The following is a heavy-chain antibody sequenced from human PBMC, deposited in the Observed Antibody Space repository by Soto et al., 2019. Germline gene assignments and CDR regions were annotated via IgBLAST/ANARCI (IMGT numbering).Heavy chain of an antibody. CDR1: GYTFTSYY. CDR2: INPSGGST. V-gene: IGHV1-46*01. J-gene: IGHJ4*02. D-gene: IGHD6-13*01. Sequence: QVQLVQSGAEVKKPGASVEVSCKASGYTFTSYYMHWVRQAPGQGLEWMGIINPSGGSTSYAQKVQGRVTMTRDTSTSTVYMELSSLRSEDTAVYYCARDREVLVPLYSSSWYYFDYWGQGTLVTVSS. CDR3: ARDREVLVPLYSSSWYYFDY.